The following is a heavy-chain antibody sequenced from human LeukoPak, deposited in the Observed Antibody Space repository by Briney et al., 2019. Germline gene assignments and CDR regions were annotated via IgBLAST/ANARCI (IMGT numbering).Heavy chain of an antibody. CDR2: IYYSGST. J-gene: IGHJ4*02. V-gene: IGHV4-39*07. CDR3: ARDKPSPY. CDR1: GGSISSTNYY. Sequence: SETLSLTCTVSGGSISSTNYYWGWIRQPPGKGLEWIGSIYYSGSTYYNPSLKSRVTISVDTSKNQFSLKLSSVTAADTAVYYCARDKPSPYWGQGTLVTVSS.